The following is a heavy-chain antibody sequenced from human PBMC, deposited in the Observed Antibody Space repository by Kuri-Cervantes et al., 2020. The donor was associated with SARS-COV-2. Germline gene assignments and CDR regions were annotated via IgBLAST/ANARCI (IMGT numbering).Heavy chain of an antibody. CDR1: GFTFDDYT. J-gene: IGHJ4*02. V-gene: IGHV3-43*01. CDR3: AKDMTPDYGGNVDY. Sequence: GESLKISCAASGFTFDDYTMHWVRQAPGKGLEWVSLISWDGGSTYYADSVKGRFTISRDNSKNSLCLQMNSLRTEDTALYYCAKDMTPDYGGNVDYWGQGTLVTVSS. D-gene: IGHD4-23*01. CDR2: ISWDGGST.